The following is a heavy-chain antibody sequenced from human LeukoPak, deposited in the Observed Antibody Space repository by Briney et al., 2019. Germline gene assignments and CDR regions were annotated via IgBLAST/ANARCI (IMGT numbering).Heavy chain of an antibody. V-gene: IGHV4-59*08. CDR1: GGSISSYY. CDR3: ARYNSALLYFDY. J-gene: IGHJ4*02. D-gene: IGHD6-19*01. Sequence: SETLSLTCTVSGGSISSYYWSWIRQPPGKGLEWIGYIYYSGSTNYNPSLKSRVTISVDTSKNQFSLNLSSVTAADTAVYYCARYNSALLYFDYWGQGTLVTVSS. CDR2: IYYSGST.